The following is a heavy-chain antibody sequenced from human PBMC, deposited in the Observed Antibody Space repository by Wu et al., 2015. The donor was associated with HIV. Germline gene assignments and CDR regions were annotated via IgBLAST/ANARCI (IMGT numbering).Heavy chain of an antibody. CDR2: INPSGGST. CDR1: GYTFTSYY. V-gene: IGHV1-46*03. Sequence: QVQLVQSGAEVKKPGASVKVSCKASGYTFTSYYMHWVRQAPGQGLEWMGIINPSGGSTSYAQKFQGRVTMTRDTSTSTVYMELSSLRSEDTAVYYCARDGLGVVVVAATGWYFDLVGPWHPGHCLL. D-gene: IGHD2-15*01. J-gene: IGHJ2*01. CDR3: ARDGLGVVVVAATGWYFDL.